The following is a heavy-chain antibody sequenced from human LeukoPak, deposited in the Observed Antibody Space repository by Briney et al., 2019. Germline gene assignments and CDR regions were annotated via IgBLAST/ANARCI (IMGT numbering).Heavy chain of an antibody. J-gene: IGHJ4*02. D-gene: IGHD6-25*01. Sequence: HPGGSLRLSCSASGFIFSDYDMYWVRQVAGEGLEWVSGVGATGDTSYPDSVKGRFTISRDNAKNSLYLQMNSLRVGDTAIYYCARLNSGWRIPDYWGQGILVTVSS. CDR1: GFIFSDYD. CDR3: ARLNSGWRIPDY. CDR2: VGATGDT. V-gene: IGHV3-13*01.